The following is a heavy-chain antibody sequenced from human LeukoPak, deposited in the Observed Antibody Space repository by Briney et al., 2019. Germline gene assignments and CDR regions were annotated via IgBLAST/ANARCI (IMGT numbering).Heavy chain of an antibody. CDR2: IWYDGSNK. D-gene: IGHD3-3*01. CDR1: GFTFSSYG. CDR3: ARDPRITIFGVVSPADPPSGMDV. Sequence: GGSLRLSCAASGFTFSSYGMHWVRQAPGKGLEWVAVIWYDGSNKYYADSVKGRFTISRDNSKNTLCLQMNSLRAEDTAVYYCARDPRITIFGVVSPADPPSGMDVWGQGTTVTVSS. V-gene: IGHV3-33*01. J-gene: IGHJ6*02.